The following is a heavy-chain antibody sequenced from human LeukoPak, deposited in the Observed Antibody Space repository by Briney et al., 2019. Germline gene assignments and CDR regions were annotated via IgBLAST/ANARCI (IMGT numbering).Heavy chain of an antibody. V-gene: IGHV4-4*07. CDR3: ARGGEWSSSPLDH. D-gene: IGHD6-6*01. J-gene: IGHJ4*02. CDR1: GGSIRSFY. Sequence: PSETLSLTCTVSGGSIRSFYWSWVRQPAGKGLEGIGRIYTSGTTSYNPSVKSRVTMSVDTSKNQISLNLSSLTAADTAVYYCARGGEWSSSPLDHWGQGALVTVSS. CDR2: IYTSGTT.